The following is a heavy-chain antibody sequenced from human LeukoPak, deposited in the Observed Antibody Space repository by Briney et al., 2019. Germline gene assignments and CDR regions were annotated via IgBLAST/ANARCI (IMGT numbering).Heavy chain of an antibody. CDR2: ISHDGSNK. CDR1: GFTFSSYA. D-gene: IGHD6-19*01. V-gene: IGHV3-30-3*01. Sequence: GGSLRLSCAASGFTFSSYAMHWVRQAPGKGLEWVAVISHDGSNKYYADSVKGRFTISRDNSKNTLYLQMNSLRAEDTAVYYCARDGYSSGWYGPLGYFDYWGQGTLVTVSS. J-gene: IGHJ4*02. CDR3: ARDGYSSGWYGPLGYFDY.